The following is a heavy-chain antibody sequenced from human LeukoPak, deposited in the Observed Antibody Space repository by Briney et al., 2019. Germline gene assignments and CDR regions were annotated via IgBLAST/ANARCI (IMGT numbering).Heavy chain of an antibody. J-gene: IGHJ4*02. Sequence: GGSLRLSCTASGFTFSSYWMSWVRQAPGKGLEWVANIKEDGSEKYFVDSLKGRFTGSRDNAKKSLYLQMNSLRVEDTAVYFCARGGGYYGVDYWGQGTLVTVSS. D-gene: IGHD4-17*01. V-gene: IGHV3-7*03. CDR2: IKEDGSEK. CDR1: GFTFSSYW. CDR3: ARGGGYYGVDY.